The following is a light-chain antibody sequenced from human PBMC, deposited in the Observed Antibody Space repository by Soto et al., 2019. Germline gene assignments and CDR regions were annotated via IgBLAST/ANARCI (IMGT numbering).Light chain of an antibody. CDR2: GAS. Sequence: EIVLTQSPGTLSLSPGERATLSCRASQSVSSSYLAWYQQKPGQAPGLLIYGASSRATGIPDRFSGSGSGTDFTLIISRLEPEDFAVYYCQQYGSSPGTFGQGTKVEIK. CDR3: QQYGSSPGT. J-gene: IGKJ1*01. V-gene: IGKV3-20*01. CDR1: QSVSSSY.